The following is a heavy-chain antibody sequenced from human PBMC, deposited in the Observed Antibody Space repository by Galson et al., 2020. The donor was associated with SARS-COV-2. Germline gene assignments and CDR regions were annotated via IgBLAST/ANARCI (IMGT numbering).Heavy chain of an antibody. Sequence: SETLSLTCTDSGGSISSDSYYWSWIRQSAGKGLEWIGRIYTNGNTYLNPSLKSRVTISSDTSKNQFSLMLNSVTAADTAVYYCARSPSNGYYFFQNWGQGTLVSVSS. CDR2: IYTNGNT. J-gene: IGHJ1*01. CDR3: ARSPSNGYYFFQN. CDR1: GGSISSDSYY. D-gene: IGHD2-8*01. V-gene: IGHV4-61*02.